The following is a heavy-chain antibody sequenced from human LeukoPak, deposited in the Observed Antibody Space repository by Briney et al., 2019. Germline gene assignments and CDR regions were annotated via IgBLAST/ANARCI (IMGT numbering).Heavy chain of an antibody. D-gene: IGHD5-12*01. CDR1: GFTFSSYS. J-gene: IGHJ4*02. CDR2: ISSSSSYI. Sequence: GGSLRLSCAASGFTFSSYSMNWVRQAPGKGLEWVSSISSSSSYIYSADSVKGRFTISRDNAKNSLYLQMNSLRAEDTAVYYCARELGYSGYDSASGYWGQGTLVTVSS. V-gene: IGHV3-21*01. CDR3: ARELGYSGYDSASGY.